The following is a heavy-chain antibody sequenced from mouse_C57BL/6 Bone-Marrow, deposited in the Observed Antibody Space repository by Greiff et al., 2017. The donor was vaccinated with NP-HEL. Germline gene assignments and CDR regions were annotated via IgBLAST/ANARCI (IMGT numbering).Heavy chain of an antibody. CDR3: ARRNGYYVGAMDY. Sequence: EVQLVESGGGLVKPGGSLKLSCAASGFTFSDYGMHWVRQAPEKGLEWVAYISSGSSTIYYAVTVKGRFTISRDNAKNTLFLQMTSLRSEDTAMYYCARRNGYYVGAMDYWGQGTSVTVSS. D-gene: IGHD2-3*01. J-gene: IGHJ4*01. V-gene: IGHV5-17*01. CDR2: ISSGSSTI. CDR1: GFTFSDYG.